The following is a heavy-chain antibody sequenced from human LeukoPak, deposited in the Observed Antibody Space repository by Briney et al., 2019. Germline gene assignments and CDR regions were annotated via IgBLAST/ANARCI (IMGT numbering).Heavy chain of an antibody. J-gene: IGHJ3*02. V-gene: IGHV4-59*01. Sequence: SETLCLTCTGAGDAFSSDYWTWIRQPPGKGLEWIGYISYIGSTNYSPSLKSRVTISIDTSKNQFSLKLSSVTAADTAVYYCARDLVTVTKGFDIWGQGTMVSVSS. CDR1: GDAFSSDY. D-gene: IGHD4-17*01. CDR2: ISYIGST. CDR3: ARDLVTVTKGFDI.